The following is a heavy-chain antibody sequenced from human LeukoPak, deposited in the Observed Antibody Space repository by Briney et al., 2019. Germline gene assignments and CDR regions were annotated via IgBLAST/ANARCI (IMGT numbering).Heavy chain of an antibody. CDR1: GYSFTSYW. CDR3: ARETPRRDGYNYGFFDY. CDR2: IYPGDSDT. V-gene: IGHV5-51*01. Sequence: ESLKISCKGSGYSFTSYWIGWVRQMPGKGLEWMGIIYPGDSDTRYSPSFQGQVTISADKSISTAYLQWSSLKASDTAMYYCARETPRRDGYNYGFFDYWGQGTLATVSS. D-gene: IGHD5-24*01. J-gene: IGHJ4*02.